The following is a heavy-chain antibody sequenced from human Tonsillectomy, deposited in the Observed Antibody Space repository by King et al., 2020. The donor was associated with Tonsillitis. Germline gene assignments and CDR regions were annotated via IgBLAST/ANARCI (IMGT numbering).Heavy chain of an antibody. CDR2: IKQDGSEK. J-gene: IGHJ6*02. CDR1: GFTFSSYW. V-gene: IGHV3-7*01. Sequence: VQLVESGGGLVQPGGSLRLSCAASGFTFSSYWMSWVRQAPGKGLEWVANIKQDGSEKYYVDSVKGRFTISRDNAKNSLYLQMNSLRAEDTAVYYCARGLGAGYYDSTGWAGGMDVWGQGTTVTVSS. D-gene: IGHD3-22*01. CDR3: ARGLGAGYYDSTGWAGGMDV.